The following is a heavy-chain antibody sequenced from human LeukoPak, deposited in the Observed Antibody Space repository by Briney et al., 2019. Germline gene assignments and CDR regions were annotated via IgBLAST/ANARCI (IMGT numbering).Heavy chain of an antibody. V-gene: IGHV3-30*02. Sequence: PGGSLRLSCAASGFTFSSYGMHWVRQAPGKGLEWVAFIRYDGSNKYYADSVKGRFTISRDNSKNTLYLQMSSLRAEDTAVYYCAKDSRRVVVTVAPYYFDYGGQGPLVTVPS. D-gene: IGHD2-21*02. J-gene: IGHJ4*02. CDR3: AKDSRRVVVTVAPYYFDY. CDR2: IRYDGSNK. CDR1: GFTFSSYG.